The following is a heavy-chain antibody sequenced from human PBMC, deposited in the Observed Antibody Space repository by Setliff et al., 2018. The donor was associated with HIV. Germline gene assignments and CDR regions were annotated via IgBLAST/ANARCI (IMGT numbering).Heavy chain of an antibody. CDR2: IYSDGGTT. J-gene: IGHJ3*01. CDR1: GFTFSSYA. CDR3: AKPTSGMYPRSFDL. V-gene: IGHV3-23*03. D-gene: IGHD1-1*01. Sequence: PGGSLRLSCAASGFTFSSYAMTWVRQAPGKGLEWVSVIYSDGGTTYSADSVKGRFTISRDNSKNTLYLEMSGLRAEDTAIYYCAKPTSGMYPRSFDLWGQGTMVTVSS.